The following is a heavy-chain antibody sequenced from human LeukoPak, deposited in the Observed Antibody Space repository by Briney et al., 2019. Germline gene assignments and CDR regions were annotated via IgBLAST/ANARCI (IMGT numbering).Heavy chain of an antibody. CDR3: AGEKQSPYAFDI. J-gene: IGHJ3*02. D-gene: IGHD1/OR15-1a*01. Sequence: SETLSLTCTVSGGSISNYYWSWIRQPARQGLERIGRVYTSGSTNSNPSLKSRVTISVDTSKNQFSLKLSSVTAADTHVYYCAGEKQSPYAFDIWGQGTMVTVSS. V-gene: IGHV4-4*07. CDR2: VYTSGST. CDR1: GGSISNYY.